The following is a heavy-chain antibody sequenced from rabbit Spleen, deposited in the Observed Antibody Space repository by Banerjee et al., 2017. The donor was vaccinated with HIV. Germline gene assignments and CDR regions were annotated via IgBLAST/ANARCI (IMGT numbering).Heavy chain of an antibody. CDR2: IAGSSSDFT. V-gene: IGHV1S40*01. D-gene: IGHD4-1*01. Sequence: QSLEVSGGDLVKPGASLTLTCTASGFSFSSSDYMCWVRQAPGKGLEWISCIAGSSSDFTYSATWAKGRFTCSKPSSTTVTLQMTSLTAADTATYFCARDLAGVIGWNFYLWGPGTLVTVS. J-gene: IGHJ4*01. CDR3: ARDLAGVIGWNFYL. CDR1: GFSFSSSDY.